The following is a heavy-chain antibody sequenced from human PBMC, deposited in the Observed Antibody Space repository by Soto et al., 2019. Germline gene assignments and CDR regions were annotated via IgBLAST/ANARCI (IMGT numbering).Heavy chain of an antibody. CDR3: ARLYDSRITAFDY. CDR2: IYYSGST. D-gene: IGHD3-22*01. CDR1: GGSISSYY. J-gene: IGHJ4*02. Sequence: PSETLSLTXTVSGGSISSYYWSWIRQPPGKGLEWIGYIYYSGSTNYNPSLKSRVTISVDTSKNQFSLKLSSVTAADTAVYYCARLYDSRITAFDYWGQGTLVTVSS. V-gene: IGHV4-59*01.